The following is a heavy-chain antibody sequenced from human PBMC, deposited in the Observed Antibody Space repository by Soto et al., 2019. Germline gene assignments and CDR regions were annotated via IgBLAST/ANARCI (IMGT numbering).Heavy chain of an antibody. J-gene: IGHJ3*02. CDR3: ARKGYDFWSGYYTASDAFDI. D-gene: IGHD3-3*01. CDR2: ISHSGST. CDR1: GGSISGRNW. V-gene: IGHV4-4*02. Sequence: PSETLSLTCDGSGGSISGRNWWSWVRQPPGKGPECLGQISHSGSTNSNPSLKSRVTISVDKSKNQSSLKLSSVTAADTAVYYCARKGYDFWSGYYTASDAFDIWGQGTMVT.